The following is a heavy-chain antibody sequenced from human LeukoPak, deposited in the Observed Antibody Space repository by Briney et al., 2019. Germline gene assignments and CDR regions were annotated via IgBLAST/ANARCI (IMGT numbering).Heavy chain of an antibody. Sequence: ASVKVSCEASGGTFSSYAISWVRQAPGQGLEWMGIINPSGGSTSYAQKFQGRVTMTRDTSTSTVYMELSSLRSEDTAVYYCARGGYGGNLPSFNYWGQGTLVTASS. CDR2: INPSGGST. J-gene: IGHJ4*02. CDR1: GGTFSSYA. CDR3: ARGGYGGNLPSFNY. D-gene: IGHD4-23*01. V-gene: IGHV1-46*01.